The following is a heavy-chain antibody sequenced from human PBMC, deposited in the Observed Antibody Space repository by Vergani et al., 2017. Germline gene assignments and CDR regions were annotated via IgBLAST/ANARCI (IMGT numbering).Heavy chain of an antibody. D-gene: IGHD2-15*01. Sequence: QVQLQASGPGRVKPSQTLSLTCTMSGGSISAGYYFWCWIRQPAGKGLEWLGHISASGNASHSPSLKTRVSMSVGTSKNQFSLTVTSVTAADTAIYFCARRSGGYYSGGKVHPLRTAFDVWGHGTVVTVSS. CDR1: GGSISAGYYF. J-gene: IGHJ3*01. CDR2: ISASGNA. V-gene: IGHV4-61*02. CDR3: ARRSGGYYSGGKVHPLRTAFDV.